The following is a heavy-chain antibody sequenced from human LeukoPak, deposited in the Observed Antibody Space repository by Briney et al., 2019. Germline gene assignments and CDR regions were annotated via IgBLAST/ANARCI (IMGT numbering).Heavy chain of an antibody. V-gene: IGHV4-34*01. J-gene: IGHJ4*02. D-gene: IGHD3-22*01. Sequence: SETLSLTCAVYGGSFSGYYRSWIRQPPGKGLEWIGEINHSGSTNYNPSLKSRVTISVDTSKNQFSLKLSSVTAADTAVYYCARGPSRYYYDSSGYPFDYWGQGTLVTVSS. CDR2: INHSGST. CDR3: ARGPSRYYYDSSGYPFDY. CDR1: GGSFSGYY.